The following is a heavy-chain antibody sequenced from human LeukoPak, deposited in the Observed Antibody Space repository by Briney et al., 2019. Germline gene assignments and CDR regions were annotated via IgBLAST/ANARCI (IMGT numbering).Heavy chain of an antibody. CDR3: ATDFWSGIDAFDI. CDR1: GYSFTDYF. J-gene: IGHJ3*02. Sequence: ASVKVSCKASGYSFTDYFIHWVRQAPGQGLEWMGWINPNSGGTNYAQKFQGRVTMTRDTSISTAYMELTSLTSDDTAVYYCATDFWSGIDAFDIWGQGTMVTVSS. CDR2: INPNSGGT. D-gene: IGHD3-3*01. V-gene: IGHV1-2*02.